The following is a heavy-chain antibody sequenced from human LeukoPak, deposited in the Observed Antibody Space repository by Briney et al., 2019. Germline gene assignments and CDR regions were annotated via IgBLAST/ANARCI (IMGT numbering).Heavy chain of an antibody. CDR3: ARVPVTYYYDSSGYYYFDY. J-gene: IGHJ4*02. V-gene: IGHV4-59*01. CDR2: IYDSGST. CDR1: GGSISSYY. Sequence: SETLSLTCTVSGGSISSYYWSWIRQPPGKGLEWIGYIYDSGSTNYNPSLKSRVTISIDTSKNQFSLKLSSVTAADTAVYYCARVPVTYYYDSSGYYYFDYWGQGTLVTVSS. D-gene: IGHD3-22*01.